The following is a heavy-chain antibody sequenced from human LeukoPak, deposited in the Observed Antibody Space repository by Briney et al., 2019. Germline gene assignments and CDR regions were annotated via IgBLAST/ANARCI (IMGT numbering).Heavy chain of an antibody. V-gene: IGHV3-23*01. CDR1: GFTFSSYA. J-gene: IGHJ3*02. CDR3: AKRNTIFGVAGAFDI. Sequence: GGSLRLSCAASGFTFSSYAMSWVRQAPGRGLEWVSAISGSGGSTYYADSVKGRFTISRDNSKNTLYLQMNSLRAEDTAVYYCAKRNTIFGVAGAFDIWGQGTMVTVSS. CDR2: ISGSGGST. D-gene: IGHD3-3*01.